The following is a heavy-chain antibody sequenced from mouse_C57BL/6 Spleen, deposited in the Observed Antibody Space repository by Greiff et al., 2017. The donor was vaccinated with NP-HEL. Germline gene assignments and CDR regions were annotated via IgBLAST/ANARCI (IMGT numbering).Heavy chain of an antibody. CDR3: ASPHYYGSSPYAMDY. J-gene: IGHJ4*01. CDR1: GFTFSDYG. V-gene: IGHV5-17*01. D-gene: IGHD1-1*01. Sequence: EVKLMESGGGLVKPGGSLKLSCAASGFTFSDYGMHWVRQAPEKGLEWVAYISSGSSTIYYADTVKGRFTISRDNAKNPLFLQMTSLRSEDTAMYYCASPHYYGSSPYAMDYWGQGTSVTVSS. CDR2: ISSGSSTI.